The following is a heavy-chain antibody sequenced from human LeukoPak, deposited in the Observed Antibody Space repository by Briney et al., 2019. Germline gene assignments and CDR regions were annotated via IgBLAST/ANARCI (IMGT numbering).Heavy chain of an antibody. V-gene: IGHV3-21*01. Sequence: GGSLRLSCAASGFTFSSYSMNWVRQAPGKGLEWVSSISSSNSYIYYADSVKGRFTISRDNAKNSLYLQMNSLRAEDTAVYYCGRARGGGYYYYYMDVWGKGTTVTVSS. CDR3: GRARGGGYYYYYMDV. CDR1: GFTFSSYS. D-gene: IGHD3-10*01. CDR2: ISSSNSYI. J-gene: IGHJ6*03.